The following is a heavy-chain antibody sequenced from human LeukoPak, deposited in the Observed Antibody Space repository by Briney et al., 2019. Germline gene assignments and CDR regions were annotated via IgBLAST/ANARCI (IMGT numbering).Heavy chain of an antibody. J-gene: IGHJ4*02. V-gene: IGHV1-46*01. CDR2: ITPSVDTT. Sequence: ASVNVSCKASGYTFTNYLLHWVRQAPGQGLEWVGRITPSVDTTNYAQKFRDRVTMTRDTSTSTVYMELSSLRSEDTAVYHCVREESGGYFDYWGQGTLVTVSS. CDR1: GYTFTNYL. CDR3: VREESGGYFDY. D-gene: IGHD2-8*02.